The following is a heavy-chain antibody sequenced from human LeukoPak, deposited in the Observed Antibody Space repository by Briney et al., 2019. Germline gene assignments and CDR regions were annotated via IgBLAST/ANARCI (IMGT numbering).Heavy chain of an antibody. V-gene: IGHV4-59*08. D-gene: IGHD5-18*01. CDR1: GDSISSYY. CDR3: ARFGTGYSYGT. J-gene: IGHJ5*02. CDR2: IYNSGST. Sequence: SETLSLTCPVSGDSISSYYWSWIRQPPGKGLEWIGYIYNSGSTNYNPSLKSRVTISVDTSKKQFSLKLSSVTAADTAVYYCARFGTGYSYGTWGQGTLVIVSS.